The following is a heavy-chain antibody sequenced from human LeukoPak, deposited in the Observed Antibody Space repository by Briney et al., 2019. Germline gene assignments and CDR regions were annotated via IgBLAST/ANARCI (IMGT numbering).Heavy chain of an antibody. J-gene: IGHJ4*02. V-gene: IGHV3-21*01. CDR3: ARWDDLFLIDF. Sequence: GGSLRLSCAVSGFTFSSYRMSWVRQAPGKGLEWVSSISTSSSSKYYADSVKGRFTVSRDSAKNSLDLQMNSLRAEDTAVYYCARWDDLFLIDFWGQGTLVTVSS. CDR1: GFTFSSYR. D-gene: IGHD3-9*01. CDR2: ISTSSSSK.